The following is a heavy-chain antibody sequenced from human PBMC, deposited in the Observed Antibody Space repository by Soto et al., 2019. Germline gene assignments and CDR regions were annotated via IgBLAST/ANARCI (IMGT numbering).Heavy chain of an antibody. CDR3: ARSSGSYNAFDI. CDR2: ISYDGSNK. CDR1: GFTFSSYA. D-gene: IGHD1-26*01. J-gene: IGHJ3*02. Sequence: GGSLRLSCAASGFTFSSYAMHWVRQAPGKGLEWVAVISYDGSNKYYADSVKGRFTISRDNSKNTLYLQMNSLRAEDTAVYYCARSSGSYNAFDIWGQGTMVTVSS. V-gene: IGHV3-30-3*01.